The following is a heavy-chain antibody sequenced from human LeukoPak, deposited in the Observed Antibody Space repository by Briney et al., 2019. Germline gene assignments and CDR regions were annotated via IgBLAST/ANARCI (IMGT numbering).Heavy chain of an antibody. V-gene: IGHV1-69*13. D-gene: IGHD5-24*01. J-gene: IGHJ6*02. CDR2: IIPIFGTA. Sequence: GASVKVSCKASGGTFSSYAISWVRQAPGQGLEWMGGIIPIFGTANYAQKFQGRVTITADESTSTAYMELSSLRSEDTAMYYCARVKDGYKHYYYGMDVWGQGTTVTVSS. CDR1: GGTFSSYA. CDR3: ARVKDGYKHYYYGMDV.